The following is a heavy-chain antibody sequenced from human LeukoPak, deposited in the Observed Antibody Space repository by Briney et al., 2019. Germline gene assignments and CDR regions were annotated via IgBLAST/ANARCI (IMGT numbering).Heavy chain of an antibody. Sequence: PGGSLRLSCAASGFTFSSYAMSWVRQPPGKGLEWIGTIYNSGSTYYNPSLNSRVTMSIDTSKNQFSLKLSSVTAADTAVYYCARTGNTAVPPYFDYWGQGALVTASS. CDR2: IYNSGST. CDR3: ARTGNTAVPPYFDY. V-gene: IGHV4-38-2*01. J-gene: IGHJ4*02. D-gene: IGHD3-10*01. CDR1: GFTFSSYA.